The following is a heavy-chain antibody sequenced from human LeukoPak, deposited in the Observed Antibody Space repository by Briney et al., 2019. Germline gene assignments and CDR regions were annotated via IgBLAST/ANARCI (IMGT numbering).Heavy chain of an antibody. CDR2: IYYSGST. Sequence: SETLSLTCTVSGGSISSYYWSWIRQPPGKGLEWIGYIYYSGSTNYNPSLKSRVTISVDTSKSQFSLKLSSVTAADTAVYYCARGMYSSSWYDRLQFDPWGQGTLVTVSS. CDR1: GGSISSYY. V-gene: IGHV4-59*01. CDR3: ARGMYSSSWYDRLQFDP. J-gene: IGHJ5*02. D-gene: IGHD6-13*01.